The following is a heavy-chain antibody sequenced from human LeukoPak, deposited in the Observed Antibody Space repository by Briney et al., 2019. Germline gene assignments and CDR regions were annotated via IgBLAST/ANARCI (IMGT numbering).Heavy chain of an antibody. D-gene: IGHD6-13*01. CDR2: ISGSGGST. CDR1: GFTFSSYA. Sequence: PGGSLRLSCAASGFTFSSYAMSWVRQAPGKGLEWVSAISGSGGSTYYADSVKGRFTISRDNSKNTLYLQMNSLRAEDTAVYYCAKGLGEGDSSSWYLDHWGQGTLVTVSS. CDR3: AKGLGEGDSSSWYLDH. V-gene: IGHV3-23*01. J-gene: IGHJ4*02.